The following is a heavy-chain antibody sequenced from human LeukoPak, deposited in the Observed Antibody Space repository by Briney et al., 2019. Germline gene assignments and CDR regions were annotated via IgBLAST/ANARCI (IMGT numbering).Heavy chain of an antibody. V-gene: IGHV4-34*01. CDR1: GGSFSGYY. CDR2: INHSGST. D-gene: IGHD2-15*01. J-gene: IGHJ4*02. Sequence: SETLSLTCAVYGGSFSGYYWSWIRQPPGKGLEWIGEINHSGSTNYNPSLKSRVTISVDTSKNPFSMKLSSVTAADTAVYYCARDKGYCSGGSCFFDYWGQGTLVTVSS. CDR3: ARDKGYCSGGSCFFDY.